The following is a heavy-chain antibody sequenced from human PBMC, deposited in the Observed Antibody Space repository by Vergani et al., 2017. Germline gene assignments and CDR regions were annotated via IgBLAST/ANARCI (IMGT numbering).Heavy chain of an antibody. V-gene: IGHV4-59*08. Sequence: QVQLQESGPGLVKPSETLSLTCTVSGGSISSYYWSWIRQPPGKGLEWIGYIYYSGSTNYNPSLKSRVTISVDTSKNQFSLKLSSVTAADTAVYYCAGLSGESYYFDYWGQGTLVTVSS. CDR2: IYYSGST. CDR1: GGSISSYY. J-gene: IGHJ4*02. D-gene: IGHD6-19*01. CDR3: AGLSGESYYFDY.